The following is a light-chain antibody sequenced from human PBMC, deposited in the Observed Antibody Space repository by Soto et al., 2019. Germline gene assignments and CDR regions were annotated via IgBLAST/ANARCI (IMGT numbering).Light chain of an antibody. CDR1: SSDVGGYNY. Sequence: QSALTQPASVSGSPGQSITISCTGTSSDVGGYNYVSWYQHHPGKAPKLMLYEVSKRPSGVSNRFSGSKSGDTASLIISGLQAEDEADYYCSSYAGSSNVFGTGTKVTVL. CDR3: SSYAGSSNV. J-gene: IGLJ1*01. CDR2: EVS. V-gene: IGLV2-14*01.